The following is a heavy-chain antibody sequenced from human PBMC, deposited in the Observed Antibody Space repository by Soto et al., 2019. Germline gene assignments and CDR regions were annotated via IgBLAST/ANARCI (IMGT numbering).Heavy chain of an antibody. CDR2: INPKTGGT. CDR1: GYTFSDFY. J-gene: IGHJ6*02. CDR3: ARDPMGRGVTHSYGMDV. D-gene: IGHD2-8*01. Sequence: QVQLEQSGPEVKRPGASLRVSCKASGYTFSDFYIHWVRQAPGQGLEWMGWINPKTGGTLFAERFQGRVTMTRDTSMNTAYMELNRLRSDNTAVYYCARDPMGRGVTHSYGMDVWGQATTVTVSS. V-gene: IGHV1-2*02.